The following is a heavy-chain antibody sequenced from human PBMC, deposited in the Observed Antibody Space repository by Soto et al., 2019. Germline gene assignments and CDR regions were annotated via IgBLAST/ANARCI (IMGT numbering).Heavy chain of an antibody. CDR2: IYYSGST. J-gene: IGHJ4*02. CDR3: ARDRRDGYNFVDY. Sequence: QVQLQESGPGLVKPSQTLSLTCTVSGGSISSGGYYWSWIRQHPGKGLEWIGYIYYSGSTYYNPSLKSRVTISVDTSKNQSSLKLSSVTAADTAVYYCARDRRDGYNFVDYWGQGTLVTVSS. D-gene: IGHD5-12*01. V-gene: IGHV4-31*03. CDR1: GGSISSGGYY.